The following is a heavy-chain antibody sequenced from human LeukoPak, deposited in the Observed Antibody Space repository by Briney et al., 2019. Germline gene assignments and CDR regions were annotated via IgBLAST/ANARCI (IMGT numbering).Heavy chain of an antibody. D-gene: IGHD5-12*01. CDR2: ISSSSSYI. CDR1: EFTVSSNY. Sequence: GGSLRLSCAASEFTVSSNYMSWVRQAPGKGLEWVSSISSSSSYIYYADSVKGRFTISRDNAKNSLYLQMNSLRAEDTAVYYCARVITATIWWFDYWGQGTLVTVSS. CDR3: ARVITATIWWFDY. J-gene: IGHJ4*02. V-gene: IGHV3-21*01.